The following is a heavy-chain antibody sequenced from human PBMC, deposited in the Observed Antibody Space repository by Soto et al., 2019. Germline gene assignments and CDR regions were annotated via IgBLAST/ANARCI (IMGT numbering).Heavy chain of an antibody. CDR1: GFTFSSYS. V-gene: IGHV3-21*01. CDR2: ISSSSSYI. D-gene: IGHD6-13*01. CDR3: ARGRRYSSSWEEDYYYYYGMDV. J-gene: IGHJ6*02. Sequence: GGSLRLSCAASGFTFSSYSMNWVRQAPGKGLEWVSSISSSSSYIYYADSVKDRFTISRDNAKNSLYLQMNSLRAEDTAVYYCARGRRYSSSWEEDYYYYYGMDVWGQGTTVTVSS.